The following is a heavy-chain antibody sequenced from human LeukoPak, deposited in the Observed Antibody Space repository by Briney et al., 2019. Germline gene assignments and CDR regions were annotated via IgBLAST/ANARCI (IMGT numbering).Heavy chain of an antibody. Sequence: SETLSLTCTVSGGSVSSRGYFWGWIRQSPGKGLEWIGSIYYSGSTYHNPPLKSRVTMSVDTSKNQFSLKLTSVTAADTAVYYCASEGGWNCTDSVCYRPFYFDYWGQGTLVTVSS. J-gene: IGHJ4*02. V-gene: IGHV4-39*01. CDR1: GGSVSSRGYF. CDR3: ASEGGWNCTDSVCYRPFYFDY. CDR2: IYYSGST. D-gene: IGHD2-8*01.